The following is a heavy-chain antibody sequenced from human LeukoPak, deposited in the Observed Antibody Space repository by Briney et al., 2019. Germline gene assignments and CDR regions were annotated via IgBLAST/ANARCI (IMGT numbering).Heavy chain of an antibody. D-gene: IGHD2-2*01. Sequence: GGSLRLSCAASGFTFSSYAMSWVRQAPGKGLEWVSSISSSSSYIYYADSVKGRFTISRDNAKNSLYLQMNSLRAEDTAVYYCASQQNRYYGMDVWGQGTTVTVSS. J-gene: IGHJ6*02. V-gene: IGHV3-21*01. CDR1: GFTFSSYA. CDR2: ISSSSSYI. CDR3: ASQQNRYYGMDV.